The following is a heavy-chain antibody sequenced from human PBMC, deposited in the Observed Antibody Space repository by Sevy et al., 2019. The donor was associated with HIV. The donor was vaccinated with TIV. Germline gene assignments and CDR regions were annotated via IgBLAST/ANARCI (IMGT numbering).Heavy chain of an antibody. CDR3: AKKKDYYCNSAYPFDY. CDR1: GYTLTQLS. V-gene: IGHV1-24*01. D-gene: IGHD3-22*01. CDR2: FDPEDGET. Sequence: ASVKVSCKVSGYTLTQLSMHWVRQAPGKGLEWIARFDPEDGETIYAQKFQGRVTMTEDTSTDTAYMELSSLRSYDTAVDYWAKKKDYYCNSAYPFDYRGQGTLVTVSS. J-gene: IGHJ4*02.